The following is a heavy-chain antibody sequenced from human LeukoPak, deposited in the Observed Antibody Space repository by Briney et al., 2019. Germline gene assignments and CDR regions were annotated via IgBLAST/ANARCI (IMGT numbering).Heavy chain of an antibody. V-gene: IGHV3-30-3*01. CDR3: ARESPACGEDCYFDY. J-gene: IGHJ4*02. CDR2: ISYDGTNK. CDR1: GFTFRSYA. D-gene: IGHD2-21*02. Sequence: GGSLRLSCAASGFTFRSYAMHWARQAPGKGLEWVAGISYDGTNKYYADSVKGRFTISRDNSKNTLYLQMNSLRTDDTAVYYCARESPACGEDCYFDYWGQGTLVTVSS.